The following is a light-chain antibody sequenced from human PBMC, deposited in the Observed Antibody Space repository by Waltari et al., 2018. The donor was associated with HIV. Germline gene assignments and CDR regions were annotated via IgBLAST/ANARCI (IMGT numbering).Light chain of an antibody. CDR2: WAS. J-gene: IGKJ4*01. CDR3: QQYYSTFT. Sequence: DIVMTQSPDSLAVPLGERATINCKSSQSVLYSSNNKNYLAWYQQKPGQPPKLLIYWASTRESGVPDRFSGSGSGTDFTLTISSLQAEDVAVYYCQQYYSTFTFGGGTKVEIK. V-gene: IGKV4-1*01. CDR1: QSVLYSSNNKNY.